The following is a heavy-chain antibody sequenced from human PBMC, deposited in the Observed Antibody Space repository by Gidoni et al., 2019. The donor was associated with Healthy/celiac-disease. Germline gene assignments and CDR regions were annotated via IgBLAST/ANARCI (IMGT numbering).Heavy chain of an antibody. V-gene: IGHV3-21*01. Sequence: EVQLVESGGGLVKPGGSLRLSCPASGFTFRSDSMNWVRQAPGKGLEWVSSISSSSSYIYYADSVKGRFTISRDNAKNSLYLQMNSLRAEDTAVYYCARLLFMTGSYRIDYWGQGTLVTVSS. D-gene: IGHD1-26*01. CDR2: ISSSSSYI. CDR3: ARLLFMTGSYRIDY. CDR1: GFTFRSDS. J-gene: IGHJ4*02.